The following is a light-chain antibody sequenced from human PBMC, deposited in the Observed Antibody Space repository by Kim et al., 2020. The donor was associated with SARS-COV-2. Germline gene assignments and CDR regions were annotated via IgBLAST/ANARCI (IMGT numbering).Light chain of an antibody. V-gene: IGKV1-27*01. Sequence: DIQMTQSPSSLSASVGDRVTITCRASQGISSHLAWYQQKPGKVPKLLIYAASTLHSGVPSRFSGSGSGTDFTLTISSLQPEDVATYYCQKYDNAPWTFGQGTKVEIK. CDR1: QGISSH. J-gene: IGKJ1*01. CDR3: QKYDNAPWT. CDR2: AAS.